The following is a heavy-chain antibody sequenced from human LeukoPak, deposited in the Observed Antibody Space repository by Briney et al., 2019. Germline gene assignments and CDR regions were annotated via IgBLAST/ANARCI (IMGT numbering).Heavy chain of an antibody. V-gene: IGHV1-2*02. D-gene: IGHD2/OR15-2a*01. CDR2: INPNSGGT. CDR1: GYTFTGYY. CDR3: VSCLSVDPDYYYGMDV. Sequence: ASVKVSCKASGYTFTGYYMHWVRQAPGQGLEWMGWINPNSGGTKYAQKFQGRVTMTRDMSISTAYMELSRLRSDDTAVYYCVSCLSVDPDYYYGMDVWGQGTTVTVSS. J-gene: IGHJ6*02.